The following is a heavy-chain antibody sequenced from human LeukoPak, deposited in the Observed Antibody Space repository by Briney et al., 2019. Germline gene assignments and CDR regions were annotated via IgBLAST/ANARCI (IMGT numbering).Heavy chain of an antibody. CDR3: AKNLGPFDV. D-gene: IGHD3-16*01. Sequence: PGGSLRLSCAASGFTFNDFAMTWVRQAPGKGLEWVSSIGDAGTYYADDVKGNFTIPRDNSKNMLYLQLNSLRAGDTAIYYCAKNLGPFDVRGQGTMVTVSS. CDR2: SIGDAGT. CDR1: GFTFNDFA. V-gene: IGHV3-23*03. J-gene: IGHJ3*01.